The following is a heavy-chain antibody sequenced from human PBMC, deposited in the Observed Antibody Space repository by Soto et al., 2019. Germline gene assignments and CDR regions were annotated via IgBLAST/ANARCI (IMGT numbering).Heavy chain of an antibody. D-gene: IGHD3-9*01. J-gene: IGHJ4*02. V-gene: IGHV1-8*01. CDR2: MNPNSGNT. CDR3: ARAPTRGGYFDWLPNFDY. Sequence: ASVKVSCKASGYTFTSYDINWVRQATGQGLEWMGWMNPNSGNTGYAQKFQGRVTMTRNTSISTAYMELSSLRSEDTAVYYCARAPTRGGYFDWLPNFDYWGQGTLVTVST. CDR1: GYTFTSYD.